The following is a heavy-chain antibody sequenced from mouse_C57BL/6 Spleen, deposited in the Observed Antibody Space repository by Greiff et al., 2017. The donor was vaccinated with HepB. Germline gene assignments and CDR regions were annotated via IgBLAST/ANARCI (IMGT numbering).Heavy chain of an antibody. CDR2: INPNNGGT. CDR3: ARLGYYSNYGAMDY. CDR1: GYTFTDYN. Sequence: EVQLQQSGPELVKPGASVKIPCKASGYTFTDYNMDWVKQSHGKSLEWIGDINPNNGGTIYNQKFKGKATLTVDKSSSTAYMELRSLTSEDTAVYHCARLGYYSNYGAMDYWGQRTSVTVSS. D-gene: IGHD2-5*01. J-gene: IGHJ4*01. V-gene: IGHV1-18*01.